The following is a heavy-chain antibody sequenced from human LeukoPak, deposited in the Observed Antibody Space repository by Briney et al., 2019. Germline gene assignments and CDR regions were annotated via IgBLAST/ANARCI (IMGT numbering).Heavy chain of an antibody. CDR3: AVKGYSSGWSFVYFLGVDTSLDY. J-gene: IGHJ4*02. V-gene: IGHV3-30-3*01. Sequence: GGSLRLSCAASGFTFSSYAMHWVRQAPGKGLEWVAVISYDGSNKYYADSVKGRFTISRDNSKNTLYLQMNSLRAEDTAVYYCAVKGYSSGWSFVYFLGVDTSLDYWGQGTLVTVSS. CDR1: GFTFSSYA. CDR2: ISYDGSNK. D-gene: IGHD6-19*01.